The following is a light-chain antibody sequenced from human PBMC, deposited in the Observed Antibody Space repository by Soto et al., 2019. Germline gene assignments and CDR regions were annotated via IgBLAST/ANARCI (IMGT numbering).Light chain of an antibody. CDR1: QGINNY. Sequence: DVQMTQSPSSLSASVGDSVTITCRASQGINNYLAWYQQKPGKVPVLLIYSASTLKPGIPSRFSGSGAGTDFTLTISSLQPDDFATYYCQKYDSAPRTFGQGTKVDIK. CDR3: QKYDSAPRT. CDR2: SAS. V-gene: IGKV1-27*01. J-gene: IGKJ1*01.